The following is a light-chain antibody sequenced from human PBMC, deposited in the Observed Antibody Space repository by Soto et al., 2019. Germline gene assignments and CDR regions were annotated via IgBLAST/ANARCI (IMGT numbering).Light chain of an antibody. CDR1: LSVSSGY. Sequence: EIVLTQSPGTLSLSPGERATLYCRASLSVSSGYLAWYQQKPGQAPRLLIYAASSRATGIPDRFSGSGSGTDFTLTISRLEPEDFAVYYCQQYGSSPPYTFGQGTKLEIK. CDR2: AAS. CDR3: QQYGSSPPYT. J-gene: IGKJ2*01. V-gene: IGKV3-20*01.